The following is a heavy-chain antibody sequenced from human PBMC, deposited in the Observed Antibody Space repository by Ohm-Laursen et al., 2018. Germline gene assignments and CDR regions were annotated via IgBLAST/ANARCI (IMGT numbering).Heavy chain of an antibody. D-gene: IGHD1-26*01. CDR2: IRQDGSEI. Sequence: SLRLSCAAPGFTFNSYSMIWVRQAPGKGLEWVANIRQDGSEIYYVDSVKGRFTISRDNAKSSLYLQMNSLRAEDTAVYYCARSHSGTNGGKFDRWGQGTLVTVSS. V-gene: IGHV3-7*01. J-gene: IGHJ4*02. CDR3: ARSHSGTNGGKFDR. CDR1: GFTFNSYS.